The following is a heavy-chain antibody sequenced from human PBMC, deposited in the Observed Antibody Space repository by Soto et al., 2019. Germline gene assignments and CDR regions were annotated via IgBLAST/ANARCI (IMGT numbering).Heavy chain of an antibody. CDR2: INHSGST. J-gene: IGHJ6*02. D-gene: IGHD2-15*01. CDR1: GGSFSGYY. CDR3: ARGTPFRYCSGGSCYSVARVGYYYGMDV. V-gene: IGHV4-34*01. Sequence: SETLSLTCAVYGGSFSGYYWSWIRQPPGKGLEWIGEINHSGSTNYNPSLKSRVTISVDTSRNQFSLKLSSVTAADTAVYYCARGTPFRYCSGGSCYSVARVGYYYGMDVWGQGTTVTVSS.